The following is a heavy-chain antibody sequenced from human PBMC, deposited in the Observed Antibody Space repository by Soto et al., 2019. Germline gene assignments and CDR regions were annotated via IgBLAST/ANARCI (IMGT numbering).Heavy chain of an antibody. J-gene: IGHJ4*02. CDR1: GFAFSSYA. D-gene: IGHD2-21*02. V-gene: IGHV3-23*01. CDR2: IGTSYGTT. CDR3: ARAASCRAGDCYHFAY. Sequence: GGSLRLSCTASGFAFSSYAMSWVRQAPGKGLEWVSAIGTSYGTTYYADSVKGRFTISRDNSKNSLLLQMDSPRAEDTAMYYCARAASCRAGDCYHFAYWGQGALVTVPS.